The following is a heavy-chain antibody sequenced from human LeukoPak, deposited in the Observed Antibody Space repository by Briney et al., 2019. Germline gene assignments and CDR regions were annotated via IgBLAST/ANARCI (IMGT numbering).Heavy chain of an antibody. CDR2: ISSSSSYI. CDR3: ARDIGIAARRGSFDY. Sequence: GGSLRLSCAASGFTFSSYSMNWVRQAPGKGLEWVSSISSSSSYIYYADSVKGRFTISRDNAKNSLYLQMNSLRAEDTAVYYCARDIGIAARRGSFDYWGQGTLVTASS. V-gene: IGHV3-21*01. J-gene: IGHJ4*02. D-gene: IGHD6-6*01. CDR1: GFTFSSYS.